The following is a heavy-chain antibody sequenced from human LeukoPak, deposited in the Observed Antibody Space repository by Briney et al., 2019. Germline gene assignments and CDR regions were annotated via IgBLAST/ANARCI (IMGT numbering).Heavy chain of an antibody. CDR1: GYTFTSYD. V-gene: IGHV1-8*01. CDR3: ARGGLTSCYGCFDY. CDR2: MNPTSGNT. Sequence: ASVKVFCKTSGYTFTSYDITWVRQATGQGLEWMGWMNPTSGNTGFAQKFQGRVTMTRNASISTAYMELSSLRSDDTAVYYCARGGLTSCYGCFDYWGQGTLVTVSS. J-gene: IGHJ4*02. D-gene: IGHD2-2*01.